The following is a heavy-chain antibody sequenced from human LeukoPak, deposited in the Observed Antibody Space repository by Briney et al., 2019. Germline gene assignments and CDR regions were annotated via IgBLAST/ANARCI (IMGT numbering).Heavy chain of an antibody. D-gene: IGHD2-2*03. CDR3: GSSLTLDIVVVPAALAAY. V-gene: IGHV4-34*01. Sequence: SETLSLTCAVYGGSLSGYYWSWIRQPPGKGLEWIGEINHSGGTNYNPSLKTRVTISVDTSKNQFSLRLSSVTAADTAVYYCGSSLTLDIVVVPAALAAYWGQRTLVTVS. CDR1: GGSLSGYY. CDR2: INHSGGT. J-gene: IGHJ4*02.